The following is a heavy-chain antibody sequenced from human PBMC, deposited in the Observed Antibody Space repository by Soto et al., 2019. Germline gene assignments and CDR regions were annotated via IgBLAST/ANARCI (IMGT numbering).Heavy chain of an antibody. D-gene: IGHD6-19*01. Sequence: ASVKVSCKASGYTFTSYGISWVRQAPGQGLEWMGWISAYNGNTNYAQKLQGRVTMTTDTSTSTAYMELRSLRSDDTAVYYCARVKLYSSGWYRYYYGMDVWGQGTKVTVSS. CDR1: GYTFTSYG. CDR2: ISAYNGNT. V-gene: IGHV1-18*01. CDR3: ARVKLYSSGWYRYYYGMDV. J-gene: IGHJ6*02.